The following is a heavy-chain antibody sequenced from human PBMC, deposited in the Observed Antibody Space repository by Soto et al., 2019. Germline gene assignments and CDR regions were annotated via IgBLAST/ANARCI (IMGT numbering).Heavy chain of an antibody. CDR2: INHSGST. CDR1: GGSFSGCY. CDR3: ARGRARGSSSPSDY. Sequence: QVQLQQWGAGLLKPSETLSLTCAVYGGSFSGCYWSWIRQPPGKGLEWIGEINHSGSTNYNPSLKSRVTISVDTSKNQFSLKLSSVTAADTAVYYCARGRARGSSSPSDYWGQGTLVTVSS. D-gene: IGHD6-6*01. J-gene: IGHJ4*02. V-gene: IGHV4-34*01.